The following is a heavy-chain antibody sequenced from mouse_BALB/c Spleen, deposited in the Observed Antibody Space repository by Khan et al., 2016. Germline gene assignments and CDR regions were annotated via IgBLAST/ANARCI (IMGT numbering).Heavy chain of an antibody. V-gene: IGHV4-1*02. J-gene: IGHJ1*01. Sequence: EVQLVESGGGLVQPGGSLKLSCAASGFDFSRYWMSWVRQAPGKGLEWIGEINPDSSTINYTPSLKDKFIISRDNAKNTLYLQMSKVRSEDTALYYCASHYYGSRDWYFDVWGAGTTVTVSS. CDR2: INPDSSTI. CDR3: ASHYYGSRDWYFDV. D-gene: IGHD1-1*01. CDR1: GFDFSRYW.